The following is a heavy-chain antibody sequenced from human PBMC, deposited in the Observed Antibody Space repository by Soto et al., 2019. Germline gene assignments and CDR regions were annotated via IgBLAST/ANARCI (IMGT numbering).Heavy chain of an antibody. Sequence: GGSLRLSCAASGFTFSSYGMHWVRQAPGKGLEWVAVIWYDGSNKYYADSVKGRFTISRDNSKNTLYLQMNSLRAEDTAVYYCAREQVVTNPNCFDYWGQGTLVTVSS. CDR1: GFTFSSYG. D-gene: IGHD2-21*02. V-gene: IGHV3-33*01. J-gene: IGHJ4*02. CDR3: AREQVVTNPNCFDY. CDR2: IWYDGSNK.